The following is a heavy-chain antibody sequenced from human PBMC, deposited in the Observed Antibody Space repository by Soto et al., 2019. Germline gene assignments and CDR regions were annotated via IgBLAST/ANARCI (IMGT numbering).Heavy chain of an antibody. J-gene: IGHJ6*02. CDR3: ARQGSWPYYYYGLDV. V-gene: IGHV1-18*01. CDR2: ISTYNGDT. Sequence: ASVKVSCKASGYTFTTSGISWARQAPGQGLEWMGWISTYNGDTNSAQKFQGRVTMTADTSTGTAYMELMSLKSDDTAVYYCARQGSWPYYYYGLDVWGQGTTVTVSS. CDR1: GYTFTTSG. D-gene: IGHD1-26*01.